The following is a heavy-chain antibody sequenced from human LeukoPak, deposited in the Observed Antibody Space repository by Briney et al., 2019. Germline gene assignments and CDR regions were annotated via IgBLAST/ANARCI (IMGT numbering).Heavy chain of an antibody. D-gene: IGHD1-26*01. CDR1: GGSISGYY. CDR3: ARGGKVGPSHFDY. J-gene: IGHJ4*02. Sequence: SETLSLTCTVSGGSISGYYWSWIRQPAGKGLEWIGRVYTSGGTNYNPSLKSRVTMSVDTPKNHFSLKLNSVTAADTAVYYCARGGKVGPSHFDYWGQGTLVTVSS. CDR2: VYTSGGT. V-gene: IGHV4-4*07.